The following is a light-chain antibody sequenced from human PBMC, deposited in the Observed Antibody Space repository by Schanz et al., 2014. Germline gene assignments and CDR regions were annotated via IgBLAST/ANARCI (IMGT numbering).Light chain of an antibody. CDR3: SSYRRTATVAV. CDR1: SSDIGSYNY. Sequence: QSALTQPASVSGSPGQSITISCTGTSSDIGSYNYVSWYQQYPGEAPKLIIYDVTYRPSGVSHRFSGSKSGNTASLTVSGLQAEDEADYYCSSYRRTATVAVFGTGTKLTVL. V-gene: IGLV2-14*01. J-gene: IGLJ1*01. CDR2: DVT.